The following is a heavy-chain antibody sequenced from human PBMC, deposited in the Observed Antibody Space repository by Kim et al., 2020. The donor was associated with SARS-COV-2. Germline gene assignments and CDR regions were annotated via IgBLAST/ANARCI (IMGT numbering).Heavy chain of an antibody. D-gene: IGHD5-18*01. J-gene: IGHJ4*02. V-gene: IGHV4-34*01. CDR3: ARGGGYSYGAIDY. Sequence: TPSPRFRVTISIDTAKHQFSLKLSSVTAAATAVYYCARGGGYSYGAIDYWGQGTLVTVSS.